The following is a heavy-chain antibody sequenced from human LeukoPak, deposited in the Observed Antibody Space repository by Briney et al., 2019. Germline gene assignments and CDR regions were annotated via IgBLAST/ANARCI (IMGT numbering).Heavy chain of an antibody. V-gene: IGHV3-7*01. Sequence: PGGSLRLSCAASGFTFSSYWMSWVRQAPGKGLEWVANIKQDGSEKYYVDSVKGRFTISRDNAKNSLYLQMNRLRAEDTAVYYCASSGYYYGSGSYHYYYYYMDVWGKGTTVTVSS. CDR1: GFTFSSYW. D-gene: IGHD3-10*01. CDR2: IKQDGSEK. J-gene: IGHJ6*03. CDR3: ASSGYYYGSGSYHYYYYYMDV.